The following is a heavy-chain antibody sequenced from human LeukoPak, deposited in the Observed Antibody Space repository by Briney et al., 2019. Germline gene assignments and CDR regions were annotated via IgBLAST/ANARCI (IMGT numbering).Heavy chain of an antibody. Sequence: ASVKDSCMAPVYTFTAYYIHWVRQAPGQGLECVAWTTPNSGAPNYAQNFQGRVTVTNNKSISTTYMELSSLRSDETAWYYCARVCQSGWSNYYFDCWGQGTLVTVSS. J-gene: IGHJ4*02. D-gene: IGHD6-19*01. V-gene: IGHV1-2*02. CDR2: TTPNSGAP. CDR1: VYTFTAYY. CDR3: ARVCQSGWSNYYFDC.